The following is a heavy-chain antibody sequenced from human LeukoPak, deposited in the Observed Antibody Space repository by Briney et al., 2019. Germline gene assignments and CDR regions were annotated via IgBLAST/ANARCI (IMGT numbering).Heavy chain of an antibody. Sequence: PSETLSLTCAVYGGSFSNYYWTWIRQPPGKGLEWIGEINHSGSTNYNPSLKSRVTIPVDTSKNQFSLKLSSVTAADTAVYYCARDGTAVGINYDYWGQGTLVTVSS. V-gene: IGHV4-34*01. CDR1: GGSFSNYY. J-gene: IGHJ4*02. CDR3: ARDGTAVGINYDY. CDR2: INHSGST. D-gene: IGHD6-13*01.